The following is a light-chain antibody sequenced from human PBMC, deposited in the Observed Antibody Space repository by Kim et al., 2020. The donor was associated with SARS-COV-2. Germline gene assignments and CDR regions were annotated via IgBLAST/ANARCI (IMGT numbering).Light chain of an antibody. J-gene: IGKJ4*01. V-gene: IGKV3-11*01. CDR1: QSVSSY. CDR3: QQHSNWPLT. Sequence: PGQRATLSCRASQSVSSYLAWYQQKPGQAPRLLIYEASNRATGIPARCSGSGSGTDFTLTISSLEPEDFAVYYCQQHSNWPLTFGAGTKVDIK. CDR2: EAS.